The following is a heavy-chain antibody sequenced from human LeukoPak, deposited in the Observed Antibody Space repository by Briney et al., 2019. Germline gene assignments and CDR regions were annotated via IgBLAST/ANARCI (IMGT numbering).Heavy chain of an antibody. Sequence: GGSLRLSCAASGFTVSSNYMSWVRQAPGKGLEWVSVIYSGGSTYYADSVKGRFTISRDNSKNTLYLQMNSLRAEDTAVYYCARDMANYGGNSGIDYWGQGTLVTVSS. CDR1: GFTVSSNY. CDR3: ARDMANYGGNSGIDY. D-gene: IGHD4-23*01. V-gene: IGHV3-66*01. J-gene: IGHJ4*02. CDR2: IYSGGST.